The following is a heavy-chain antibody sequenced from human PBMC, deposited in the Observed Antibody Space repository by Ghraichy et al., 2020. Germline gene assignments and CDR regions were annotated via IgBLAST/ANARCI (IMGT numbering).Heavy chain of an antibody. D-gene: IGHD3-3*01. CDR1: GGSFSGYY. Sequence: SETLSLTCAVYGGSFSGYYWSWIRQPPGKGLEWIGEINHSGSTNYNPSLKSRVTISVDTSKNQFSLKLSSVTAADTAVYYCARGRFSPPFDYWGQGTLVTVSS. V-gene: IGHV4-34*01. CDR3: ARGRFSPPFDY. J-gene: IGHJ4*02. CDR2: INHSGST.